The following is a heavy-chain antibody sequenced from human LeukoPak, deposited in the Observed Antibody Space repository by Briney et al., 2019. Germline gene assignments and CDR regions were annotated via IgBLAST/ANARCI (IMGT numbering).Heavy chain of an antibody. J-gene: IGHJ4*02. CDR1: GFTFSSYA. Sequence: GGSLRLSCAASGFTFSSYAMSWVRQAPEKGLEWVSVISSGGSSTYYADSVKGRFTISRDNSKNTLYLQMDSLRAEDTAVYYCAKEEGSSSLYPFDYWGQGALVTVSS. D-gene: IGHD6-6*01. CDR3: AKEEGSSSLYPFDY. V-gene: IGHV3-23*01. CDR2: ISSGGSST.